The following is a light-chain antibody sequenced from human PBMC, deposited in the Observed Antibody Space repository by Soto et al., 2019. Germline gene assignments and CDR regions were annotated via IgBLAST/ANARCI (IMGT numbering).Light chain of an antibody. J-gene: IGKJ1*01. CDR2: DAS. Sequence: DNHINHSPSTLSASVGERETNTFRATQSNNSWLAWYQQKPGKAPKLLIYDASSLESGVPSRFSGSGSGTEFTLTISSLQPDDFATYYCQQYNSYSPTTFGQGTKVDIK. CDR3: QQYNSYSPTT. V-gene: IGKV1-5*01. CDR1: QSNNSW.